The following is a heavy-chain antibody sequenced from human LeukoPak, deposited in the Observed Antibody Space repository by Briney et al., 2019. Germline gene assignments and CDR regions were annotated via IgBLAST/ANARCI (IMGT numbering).Heavy chain of an antibody. CDR3: ARVVPPLYYFDY. D-gene: IGHD3-10*01. J-gene: IGHJ4*02. CDR2: TKHDGSEE. Sequence: GGSLRLSCAASGFTFSSSWMSWLRQAPGKGLEWVANTKHDGSEEYYVDSVKGRFTISRDNAKSSLYLQFNSLRAEDTAVYFCARVVPPLYYFDYWGQGTLVTVSS. V-gene: IGHV3-7*01. CDR1: GFTFSSSW.